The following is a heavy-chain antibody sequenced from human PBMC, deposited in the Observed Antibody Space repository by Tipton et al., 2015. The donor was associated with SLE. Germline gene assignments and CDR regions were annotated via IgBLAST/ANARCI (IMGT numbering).Heavy chain of an antibody. V-gene: IGHV4-61*08. CDR3: VRAITMMGTGFYYNYYYMDV. Sequence: TLSLTCPLSGGFISGSGYYWSWIRQPPGKGLKWIGYVSASGSTNYNPSLKSRVTISLDASKNQFSLRLSSVTAADTAVYYCVRAITMMGTGFYYNYYYMDVWGKWTTVSVSS. CDR2: VSASGST. D-gene: IGHD3-22*01. CDR1: GGFISGSGYY. J-gene: IGHJ6*03.